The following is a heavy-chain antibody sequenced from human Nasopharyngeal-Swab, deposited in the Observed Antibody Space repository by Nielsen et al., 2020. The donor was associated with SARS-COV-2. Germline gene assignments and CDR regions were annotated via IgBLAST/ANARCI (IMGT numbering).Heavy chain of an antibody. CDR2: INDYGNRI. D-gene: IGHD1-26*01. J-gene: IGHJ3*02. Sequence: GESLKISCSVSGFFFSRFAMHWVRQAPGKGLESVSTINDYGNRITYADSVRGRFTISRDISKNNLYLQLSILTTEDTAVYYCVRDLPRSYSFDNWGQGTMVTVSS. V-gene: IGHV3-64D*06. CDR1: GFFFSRFA. CDR3: VRDLPRSYSFDN.